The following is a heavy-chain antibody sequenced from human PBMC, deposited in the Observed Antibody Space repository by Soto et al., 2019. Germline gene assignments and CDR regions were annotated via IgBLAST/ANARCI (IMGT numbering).Heavy chain of an antibody. D-gene: IGHD3-16*02. J-gene: IGHJ4*02. CDR2: ISSSGSTI. CDR1: GFTFSDYY. CDR3: AREGDYDYIWGNYRSVFDY. Sequence: GGSLRLSCAASGFTFSDYYMSWIRQAPGKGLEWVSYISSSGSTIYNADSVKGRFTISRDNAKNSLYLQMNSLRAEDTAVYYYAREGDYDYIWGNYRSVFDYWGKGTLVTVTS. V-gene: IGHV3-11*01.